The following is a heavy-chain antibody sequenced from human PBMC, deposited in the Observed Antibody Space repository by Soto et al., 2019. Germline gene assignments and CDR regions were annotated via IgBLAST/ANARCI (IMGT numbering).Heavy chain of an antibody. Sequence: QVQLVQSGAEVQKPGSSVKVSCKASGGTFSSYAFSWVRQAPGRGLEWMGRVIPVLGVADYAQKFQGRATITADKSTSKVYMELSGLRSEDTALYYCARDGLGTTRRYFDHWGQGTRVTVSS. CDR3: ARDGLGTTRRYFDH. J-gene: IGHJ4*02. V-gene: IGHV1-69*04. CDR2: VIPVLGVA. CDR1: GGTFSSYA. D-gene: IGHD1-1*01.